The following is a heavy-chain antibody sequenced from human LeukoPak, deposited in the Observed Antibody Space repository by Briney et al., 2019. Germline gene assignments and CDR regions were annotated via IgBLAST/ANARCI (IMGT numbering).Heavy chain of an antibody. Sequence: SVKVSCKASGGTFSNYAVNWVRQAPGQGLEWMGGIIPIFGTAHYAQKFQGRVTITADKSTSTAYMEVNSLRSEDTAMYYCARGWIAETTVVTPYNYWGQGTLVTVSS. D-gene: IGHD4-23*01. CDR1: GGTFSNYA. CDR3: ARGWIAETTVVTPYNY. CDR2: IIPIFGTA. V-gene: IGHV1-69*06. J-gene: IGHJ4*02.